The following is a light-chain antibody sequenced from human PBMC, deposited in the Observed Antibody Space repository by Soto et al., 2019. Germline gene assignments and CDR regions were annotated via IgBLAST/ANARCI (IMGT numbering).Light chain of an antibody. Sequence: QCVLTQPPSGSGAPGQRVTISCTGSSSNIGAGYDVHWYQQLPGTAPKLLIYGNSNRPSGVPDRFSGSKSGTSASLAITGLQAEDEADYYCQSYDSSLSAVVFGGGTKLTVL. V-gene: IGLV1-40*01. CDR2: GNS. J-gene: IGLJ2*01. CDR3: QSYDSSLSAVV. CDR1: SSNIGAGYD.